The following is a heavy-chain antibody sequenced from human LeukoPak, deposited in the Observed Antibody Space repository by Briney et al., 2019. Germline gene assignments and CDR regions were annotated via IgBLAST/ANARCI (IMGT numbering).Heavy chain of an antibody. J-gene: IGHJ6*02. CDR3: ARPDPTTVVTPYHYGMDV. D-gene: IGHD4-23*01. CDR2: MNPNSGNT. Sequence: ASVNVSCKACGYTFPSYDIHWVRQATGQGLEWMGWMNPNSGNTGYGGRLQDRVTMNRNTSIRTAYMKLSSLRSEDTAVYYCARPDPTTVVTPYHYGMDVWGQGTTVTVSS. V-gene: IGHV1-8*01. CDR1: GYTFPSYD.